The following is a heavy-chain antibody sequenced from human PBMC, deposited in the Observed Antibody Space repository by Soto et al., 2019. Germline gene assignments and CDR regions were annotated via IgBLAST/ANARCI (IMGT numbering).Heavy chain of an antibody. CDR3: ARQGGYSYGPLVF. V-gene: IGHV5-51*01. J-gene: IGHJ4*02. D-gene: IGHD5-18*01. CDR2: IYPGDSDT. CDR1: GYSFTNYW. Sequence: GESLKISCKGSGYSFTNYWIDWVRQVPGKGLEWMGIIYPGDSDTRYSPSFQGQVTISADKSISTAYLQWSSLKASDTAMYYCARQGGYSYGPLVFWGQGTLVTVSS.